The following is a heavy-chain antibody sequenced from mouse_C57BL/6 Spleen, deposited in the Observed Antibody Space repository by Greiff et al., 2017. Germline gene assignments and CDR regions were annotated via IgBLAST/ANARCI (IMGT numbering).Heavy chain of an antibody. Sequence: ESGPGLVKPSQSLSLTCSVTGYSITSGYYWNWIRQFPGNKLEWMGYISYDGSNNYNPSLKNRISITRDTSKNQFFLKLNSVTTEDTATYYCARGYYDYDDWFAYWGQGTLVTVSA. J-gene: IGHJ3*01. D-gene: IGHD2-4*01. CDR2: ISYDGSN. CDR3: ARGYYDYDDWFAY. CDR1: GYSITSGYY. V-gene: IGHV3-6*01.